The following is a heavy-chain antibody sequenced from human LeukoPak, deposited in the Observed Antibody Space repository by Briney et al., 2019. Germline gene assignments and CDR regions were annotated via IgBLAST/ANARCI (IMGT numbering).Heavy chain of an antibody. V-gene: IGHV1-69*04. Sequence: SVRVSCKASGGTFSSYAISWVRQAPGQGLEWMGRIIPILGIANYAQKFQGRVTITADKSTSTAYMELSSLRSEDTAVYYCARDLLRQYYYDSSGYYDYWGQGTLVTVSS. D-gene: IGHD3-22*01. CDR3: ARDLLRQYYYDSSGYYDY. CDR2: IIPILGIA. J-gene: IGHJ4*02. CDR1: GGTFSSYA.